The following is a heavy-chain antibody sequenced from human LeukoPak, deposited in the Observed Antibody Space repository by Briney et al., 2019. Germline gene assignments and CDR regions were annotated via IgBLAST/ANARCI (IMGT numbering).Heavy chain of an antibody. CDR2: IYGGGST. CDR1: GFTVSSNY. D-gene: IGHD4-11*01. CDR3: AKDNSPGWFGP. Sequence: PGGSLRLSCAASGFTVSSNYMSWVRQAPGKGLEWVSVIYGGGSTYYADSVKGRFTISRDNAKNTLYLQMNSLRAEDTAIYYCAKDNSPGWFGPWGQGTLVTVSS. J-gene: IGHJ5*02. V-gene: IGHV3-66*01.